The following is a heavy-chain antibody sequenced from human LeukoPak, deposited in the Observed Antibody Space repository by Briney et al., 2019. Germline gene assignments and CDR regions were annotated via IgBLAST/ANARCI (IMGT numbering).Heavy chain of an antibody. V-gene: IGHV3-30*02. Sequence: GGSLRLSCAASGFTFSSYGMHWVRQAPGKGLEWVAVIWYDGSNKYYVDSVKGRFTISRDNSKNTLYLQMNSLRTEDTAVYYCAKDNPAGSDYWGQGTLATVSS. J-gene: IGHJ4*02. CDR1: GFTFSSYG. CDR3: AKDNPAGSDY. D-gene: IGHD3-10*01. CDR2: IWYDGSNK.